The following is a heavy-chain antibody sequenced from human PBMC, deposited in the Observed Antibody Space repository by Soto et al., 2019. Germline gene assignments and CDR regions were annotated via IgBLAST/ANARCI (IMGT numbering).Heavy chain of an antibody. CDR1: GGSISSYY. D-gene: IGHD1-26*01. Sequence: SETRSLTCTVSGGSISSYYWSWIRQPPGKGLDYIGYIHYSGSTNYNPSLKSRVTISLDTSKNQFSLKLSSVTAADTAVYYCARHGLGLDYWGQGTLVTVSS. J-gene: IGHJ4*02. V-gene: IGHV4-59*08. CDR2: IHYSGST. CDR3: ARHGLGLDY.